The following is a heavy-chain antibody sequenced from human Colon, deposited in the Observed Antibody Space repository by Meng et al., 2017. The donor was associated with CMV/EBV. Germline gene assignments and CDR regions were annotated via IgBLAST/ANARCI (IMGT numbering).Heavy chain of an antibody. D-gene: IGHD6-6*01. V-gene: IGHV1-8*01. CDR3: ARGGGGTSSDY. Sequence: ASVKVSCKTSGYTFTDYDVNWVRQAPGQGLEWMGWMTPSSGYPGYAPKFQGRVTMTRNTSISTAYMELSGLTSKDTAVYYCARGGGGTSSDYWGQGTLVTVPQ. CDR1: GYTFTDYD. J-gene: IGHJ4*02. CDR2: MTPSSGYP.